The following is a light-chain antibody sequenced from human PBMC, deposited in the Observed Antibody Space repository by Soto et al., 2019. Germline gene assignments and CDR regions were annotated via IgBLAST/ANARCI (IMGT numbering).Light chain of an antibody. CDR3: AAWDDSLSGHVV. V-gene: IGLV1-47*02. CDR1: ISNIGSNY. CDR2: SNN. Sequence: QSVLTQPPSASGTPGQRVTISCSGSISNIGSNYVYWYQQLPGTAPKLLIFSNNQRPSGVPDRFSGSKFGSSASLAISGLRSEDEAAYYCAAWDDSLSGHVVFGGGTKLTVL. J-gene: IGLJ2*01.